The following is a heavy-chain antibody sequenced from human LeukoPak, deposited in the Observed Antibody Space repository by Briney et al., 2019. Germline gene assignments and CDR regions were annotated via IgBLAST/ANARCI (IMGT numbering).Heavy chain of an antibody. V-gene: IGHV4-39*01. CDR3: VSIGYSNYYYGMDV. J-gene: IGHJ6*02. CDR2: IYYSGST. Sequence: SETLSLTCTVSGGSISSSSYYWGWIRQPPGKGLEWIGSIYYSGSTYYNPSLKSRVTISVDTSKNQFSLKLSSMTAADTAVYYCVSIGYSNYYYGMDVWGQGTTVTVSS. D-gene: IGHD4-11*01. CDR1: GGSISSSSYY.